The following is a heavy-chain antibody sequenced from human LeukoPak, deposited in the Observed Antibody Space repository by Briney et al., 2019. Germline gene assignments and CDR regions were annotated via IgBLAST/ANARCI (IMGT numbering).Heavy chain of an antibody. D-gene: IGHD4-23*01. Sequence: GGSLRLSCAASGFTFSSYEMNWVCQAPGKGLEWLSYISSSGSTIYYADSVKGRFPISRDNAKNSLYLQMNSLRAEDTAVYYCAREGAYGGVFDYWGQGSLVTVSS. CDR3: AREGAYGGVFDY. V-gene: IGHV3-48*03. CDR2: ISSSGSTI. J-gene: IGHJ4*02. CDR1: GFTFSSYE.